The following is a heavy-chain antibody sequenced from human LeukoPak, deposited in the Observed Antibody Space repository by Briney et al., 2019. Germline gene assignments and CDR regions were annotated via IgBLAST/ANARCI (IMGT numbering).Heavy chain of an antibody. V-gene: IGHV3-30-3*01. CDR2: ISYDGSNK. J-gene: IGHJ4*02. D-gene: IGHD2-15*01. Sequence: GSLRLSCAASGFTFSSYAMHWVRQAPGKGLEWVAVISYDGSNKYYADSVKGRFTISRDNSKNTLYLQMNSLRAEDTAVYYCARDYCIDGCPPGYWGQGTRVTVSP. CDR1: GFTFSSYA. CDR3: ARDYCIDGCPPGY.